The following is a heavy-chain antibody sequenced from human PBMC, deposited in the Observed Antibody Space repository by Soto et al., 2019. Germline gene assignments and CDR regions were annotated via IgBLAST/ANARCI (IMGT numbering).Heavy chain of an antibody. CDR2: IIPIFGTA. CDR1: GGTFSSYA. Sequence: ASVKVSCKASGGTFSSYAISWVRQAPGQGLEWMGGIIPIFGTANYAQKFQGRVTITADESTSTAYMELSSLRSGDTAVYYCARGMTDYDFWSGYPVAFDIWGQGTMVTVSS. V-gene: IGHV1-69*13. D-gene: IGHD3-3*01. J-gene: IGHJ3*02. CDR3: ARGMTDYDFWSGYPVAFDI.